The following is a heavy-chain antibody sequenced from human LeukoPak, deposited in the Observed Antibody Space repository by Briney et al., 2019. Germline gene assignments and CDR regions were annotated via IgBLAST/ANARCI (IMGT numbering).Heavy chain of an antibody. D-gene: IGHD3-16*02. CDR2: IIPIFGTA. CDR1: GGTFISYA. Sequence: SVKVSCKASGGTFISYAISWVGQARGQGLEWRGGIIPIFGTANYAQKFQGRVTITTDESTSTAYMELSSLRSEDAAVYYCARTYYDYVWGSYRPGYFDYWGQGTLVTVSS. J-gene: IGHJ4*02. V-gene: IGHV1-69*05. CDR3: ARTYYDYVWGSYRPGYFDY.